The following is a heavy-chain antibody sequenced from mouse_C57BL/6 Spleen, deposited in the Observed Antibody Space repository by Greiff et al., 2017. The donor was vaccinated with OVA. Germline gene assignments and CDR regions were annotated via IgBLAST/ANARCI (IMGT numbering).Heavy chain of an antibody. D-gene: IGHD2-4*01. CDR3: TREGIYYDYDGGAMDY. J-gene: IGHJ4*01. CDR2: ISSGGDYI. V-gene: IGHV5-9-1*02. CDR1: GFTFSSYA. Sequence: EVKLVESGAGLVKPGGSLKLSCAASGFTFSSYAMSWVRQTPEKRLEWVAYISSGGDYIYYADTVKGRFTISRDNARNTLYLQMSSLKSEDTAMYYCTREGIYYDYDGGAMDYWGQGTSVTVSS.